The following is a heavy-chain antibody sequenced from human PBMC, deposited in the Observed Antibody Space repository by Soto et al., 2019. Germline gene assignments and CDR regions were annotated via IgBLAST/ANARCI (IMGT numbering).Heavy chain of an antibody. Sequence: QVQLVESGGGVVQPGRSLRLSCAASGFTFSSYGMHWVRQAPGKGLEWVAVISYDGSNKYYADSVKGRFTISRDNSKNTLYLQMNSLRAEDTAVYYCAKVGLHDSSGLDISGQGTMVTVTS. J-gene: IGHJ3*02. V-gene: IGHV3-30*18. CDR2: ISYDGSNK. CDR3: AKVGLHDSSGLDI. D-gene: IGHD3-22*01. CDR1: GFTFSSYG.